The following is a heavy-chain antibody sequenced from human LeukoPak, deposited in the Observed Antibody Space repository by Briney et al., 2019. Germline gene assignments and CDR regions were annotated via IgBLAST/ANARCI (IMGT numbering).Heavy chain of an antibody. CDR1: GFTFSSYA. J-gene: IGHJ4*02. CDR3: AKDWGELPYYFDY. D-gene: IGHD1-26*01. Sequence: PGGFLRLSCAASGFTFSSYAMSWVRQAPGKGLEWVSAISGSGGSTYYADSVKGRFTISRDNSKNALYLQMNSLRAEDTAVHYCAKDWGELPYYFDYWGQGTLVTVSS. V-gene: IGHV3-23*01. CDR2: ISGSGGST.